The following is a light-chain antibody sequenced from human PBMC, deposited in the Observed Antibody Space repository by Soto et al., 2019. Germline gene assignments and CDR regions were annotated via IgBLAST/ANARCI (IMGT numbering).Light chain of an antibody. CDR1: KNESGVYDF. CDR3: FSHTGGDSHV. V-gene: IGLV2-8*01. J-gene: IGLJ1*01. CDR2: EVV. Sequence: QSVLTQPHSASGSPGQSVTISCTGNKNESGVYDFVSWYQHHPGKAPRLIIYEVVQRPSGVPDRFSGSKSGNTASLTVSGLQAEDEADYYCFSHTGGDSHVFGTGAKGAVL.